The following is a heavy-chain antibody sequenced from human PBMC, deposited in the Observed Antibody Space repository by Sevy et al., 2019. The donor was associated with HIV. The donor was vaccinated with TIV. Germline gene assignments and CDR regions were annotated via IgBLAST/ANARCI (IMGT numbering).Heavy chain of an antibody. D-gene: IGHD5-18*01. CDR2: IGGSGGST. Sequence: GESLKISCAASGFTFSSYAMSWVRQAPGKGLEWVSAIGGSGGSTYYADSVKGRFTISRDNSKNTLYLQMNSLRAEDTAVYYCAKEIQLWSDAEYYFDYWGQGTLVTVSS. J-gene: IGHJ4*02. CDR3: AKEIQLWSDAEYYFDY. CDR1: GFTFSSYA. V-gene: IGHV3-23*01.